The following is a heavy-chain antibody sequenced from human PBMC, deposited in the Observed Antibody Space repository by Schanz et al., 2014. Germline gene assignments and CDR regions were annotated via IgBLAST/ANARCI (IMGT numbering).Heavy chain of an antibody. CDR2: TNPNGGA. V-gene: IGHV1-2*02. J-gene: IGHJ6*02. CDR1: GRTFIVYH. D-gene: IGHD6-19*01. CDR3: ARENTAVAGMPRVMDV. Sequence: QVQLVQSGAEVKKPGASMKVSCKASGRTFIVYHVLHWVRQAPGQGLEWMGVTNPNGGAEFAQMFQGRVTMTTDTSISTAYMELSRLTSDDTAVFFCARENTAVAGMPRVMDVWGQGTTVTVTS.